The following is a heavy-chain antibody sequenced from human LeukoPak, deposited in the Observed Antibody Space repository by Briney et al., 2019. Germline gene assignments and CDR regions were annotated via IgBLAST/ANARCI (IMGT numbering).Heavy chain of an antibody. D-gene: IGHD3-10*01. CDR3: AKQSGFGDVDYYYYYMDV. CDR1: GFSINSYG. Sequence: GGTLRLSCAASGFSINSYGMSWVRQAPGKGLEWVSAISGSGGRTYNADSVKGRFTTSRDNSENTVYLQMNSLRAEDTAVYYCAKQSGFGDVDYYYYYMDVWGKGTTVTISS. V-gene: IGHV3-23*01. J-gene: IGHJ6*03. CDR2: ISGSGGRT.